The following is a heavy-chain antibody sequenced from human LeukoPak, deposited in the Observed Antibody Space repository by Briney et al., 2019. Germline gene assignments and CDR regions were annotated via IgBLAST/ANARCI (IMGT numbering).Heavy chain of an antibody. J-gene: IGHJ5*02. Sequence: PGGSLRLSCAASGFTFSSNSMSWVRQTPGKGLEWISHISSSSSTIYYADSVKGRFTISRDNAKSSLYLQMNSLRDEDTAVYYCARVLRFLEPWGQGTLVTVSS. CDR1: GFTFSSNS. V-gene: IGHV3-48*02. CDR3: ARVLRFLEP. CDR2: ISSSSSTI. D-gene: IGHD3-3*01.